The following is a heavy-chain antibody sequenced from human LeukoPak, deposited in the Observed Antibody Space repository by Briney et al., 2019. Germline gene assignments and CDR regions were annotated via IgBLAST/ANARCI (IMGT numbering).Heavy chain of an antibody. V-gene: IGHV4-61*02. CDR1: GGSISSGSYY. CDR2: IHTSGST. J-gene: IGHJ4*02. D-gene: IGHD2-2*01. CDR3: AWTPRFCSSTSCREDY. Sequence: SETLSLTCTVSGGSISSGSYYWSWIRQPAGKGLEWIGRIHTSGSTNYNPSLKSRVTISVDTSKNQFSLKLSSVTAADTAVYYCAWTPRFCSSTSCREDYWGQGTLVTVSS.